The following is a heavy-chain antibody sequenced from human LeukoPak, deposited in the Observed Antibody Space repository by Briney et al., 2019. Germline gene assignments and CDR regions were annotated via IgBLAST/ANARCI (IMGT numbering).Heavy chain of an antibody. D-gene: IGHD6-25*01. CDR2: IYHSGST. CDR1: GGSISSSNW. CDR3: ARPTGRGGYPTDPFDI. J-gene: IGHJ3*02. V-gene: IGHV4-4*02. Sequence: TSETLSLTCAVSGGSISSSNWWGWVRQPPGKGLEWIGEIYHSGSTNYNPSRKSRVTISVDKSKNQFSLKVSSVTAADTAVYYCARPTGRGGYPTDPFDIWGQGTMVTVSS.